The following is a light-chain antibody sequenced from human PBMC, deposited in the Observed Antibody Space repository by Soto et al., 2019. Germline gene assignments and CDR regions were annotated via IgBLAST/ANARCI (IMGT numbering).Light chain of an antibody. CDR3: QQYGGSPYT. J-gene: IGKJ2*01. Sequence: EIVLTQSPGTLSLSPGEGATLSCRASQSVSSNYLAWYQQRSGQAPRLLIYDASNRPGGIPDRFSGSGSGTDFTLTIPRLEPEDFAVYYCQQYGGSPYTFGQGTKLEIK. CDR1: QSVSSNY. CDR2: DAS. V-gene: IGKV3-20*01.